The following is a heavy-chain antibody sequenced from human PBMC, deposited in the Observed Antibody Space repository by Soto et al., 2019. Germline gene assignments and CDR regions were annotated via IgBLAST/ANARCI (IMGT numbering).Heavy chain of an antibody. J-gene: IGHJ6*02. CDR2: ISGSGVST. D-gene: IGHD3-10*01. Sequence: GGSLRLSCAASGFTFSSYAMSWVRQAPGKGLEWVSAISGSGVSTYYADSVKGRFTISRDNSKNTLYLQMNSLRAEDTAVYYCAKASFPQYYYGMDVWGQGTTVTVSS. CDR1: GFTFSSYA. V-gene: IGHV3-23*01. CDR3: AKASFPQYYYGMDV.